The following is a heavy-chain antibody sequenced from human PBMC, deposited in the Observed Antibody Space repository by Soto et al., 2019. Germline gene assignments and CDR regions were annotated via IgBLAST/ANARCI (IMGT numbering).Heavy chain of an antibody. CDR3: AGANDGATFGHYYYTMDA. CDR2: IVPIFGTP. CDR1: GGTFSSYA. V-gene: IGHV1-69*12. D-gene: IGHD1-1*01. J-gene: IGHJ6*04. Sequence: QVQLVQSGPEVKKPGSSVKVSCKASGGTFSSYAISWVRQAPGQGLEWMGGIVPIFGTPNYAQKFQGRVTITADESTRTAYMEWSGLRSEDTAVYYCAGANDGATFGHYYYTMDAWGKGPTVTVSS.